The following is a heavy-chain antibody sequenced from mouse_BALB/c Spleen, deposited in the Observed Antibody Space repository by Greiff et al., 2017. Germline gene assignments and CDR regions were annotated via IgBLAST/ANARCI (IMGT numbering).Heavy chain of an antibody. D-gene: IGHD1-1*01. J-gene: IGHJ2*01. Sequence: VQLQQSGPGLVKPSQSLSLTCTVTGYSITSDYAWNWIRQFPGNKLEWMGYISYSGSTSYNPSLKSRISITRDTSKNQFFLQLNSVTTEDTATYYCARGHYGSSPYYFDYWGQGTTLTVSS. CDR1: GYSITSDYA. CDR3: ARGHYGSSPYYFDY. V-gene: IGHV3-2*02. CDR2: ISYSGST.